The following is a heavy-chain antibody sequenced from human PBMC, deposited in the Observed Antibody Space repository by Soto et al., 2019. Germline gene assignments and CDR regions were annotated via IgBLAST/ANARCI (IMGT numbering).Heavy chain of an antibody. CDR3: AGRAMAVTWLDP. D-gene: IGHD6-19*01. CDR1: GDSDGIYN. Sequence: QVRLVQSGAELKRPGSSVKVSCRVSGDSDGIYNIAWVRQAPGQGLEGLGGIVPLIGTTDYSQRFRGRVTITADESTGTAYLELHSLKSEDTAVYYCAGRAMAVTWLDPWGQGTPVIVSA. CDR2: IVPLIGTT. V-gene: IGHV1-69*01. J-gene: IGHJ5*02.